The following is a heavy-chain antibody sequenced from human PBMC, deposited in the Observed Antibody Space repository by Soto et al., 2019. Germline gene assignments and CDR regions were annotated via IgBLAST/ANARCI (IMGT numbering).Heavy chain of an antibody. Sequence: GASVKVSCKASGYTFTSYAMHWVRQAPGQRLEWMGWINAGNGNTKYSQKFQGRVTITRDTSASTAYMELSSLRSEDTAVYYCARPPYWNYAYYYYGMDVWGQGTTVTVSS. CDR3: ARPPYWNYAYYYYGMDV. V-gene: IGHV1-3*01. J-gene: IGHJ6*02. CDR2: INAGNGNT. CDR1: GYTFTSYA. D-gene: IGHD1-7*01.